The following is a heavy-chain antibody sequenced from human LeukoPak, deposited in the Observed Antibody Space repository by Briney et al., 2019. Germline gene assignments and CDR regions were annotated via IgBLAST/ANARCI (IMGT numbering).Heavy chain of an antibody. V-gene: IGHV3-74*01. D-gene: IGHD2-21*01. J-gene: IGHJ6*02. CDR2: IKSDGSSTST. CDR3: ARDYSYAMDV. Sequence: GGSLRLSCAASGFTFSPCWMHWVRQAPGKGLVWVSCIKSDGSSTSTSYADSVKGRFTISRDNAKNILYLQMNSLRAEDTAVYYCARDYSYAMDVWGQGTTVTVSS. CDR1: GFTFSPCW.